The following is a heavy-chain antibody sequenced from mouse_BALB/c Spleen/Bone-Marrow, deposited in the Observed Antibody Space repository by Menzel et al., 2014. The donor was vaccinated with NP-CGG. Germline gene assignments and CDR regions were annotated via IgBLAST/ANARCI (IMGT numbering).Heavy chain of an antibody. CDR1: GYTFTSYW. D-gene: IGHD2-2*01. CDR3: ARWLPFDY. Sequence: QVQLKQSGAELVKPGASVKLSCKASGYTFTSYWMHWVKQRPGQGLEWIGEINPSNGRTNYNEKFKSKATQTVDKSSSSAYMQLSSLTSEDSAVYYCARWLPFDYWGQGTTLTVSS. CDR2: INPSNGRT. V-gene: IGHV1S81*02. J-gene: IGHJ2*01.